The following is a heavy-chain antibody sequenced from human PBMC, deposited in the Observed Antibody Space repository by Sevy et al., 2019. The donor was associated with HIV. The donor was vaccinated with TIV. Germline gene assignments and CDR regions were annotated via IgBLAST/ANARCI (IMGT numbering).Heavy chain of an antibody. D-gene: IGHD3-3*01. Sequence: PSETLSLTCTVSGGSISSGSFYWTWIRQPIGKGLEYIGRVFTTGGTSYSPSLKSRVTISLDTSRNQFSLKMSSVTAADTAVYYCARAFFYFDYWGQGALVTVSS. CDR2: VFTTGGT. V-gene: IGHV4-61*02. CDR1: GGSISSGSFY. J-gene: IGHJ4*02. CDR3: ARAFFYFDY.